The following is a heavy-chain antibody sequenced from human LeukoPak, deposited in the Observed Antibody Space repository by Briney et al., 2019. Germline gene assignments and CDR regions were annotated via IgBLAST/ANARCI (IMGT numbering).Heavy chain of an antibody. Sequence: GGSLRLSCAATGFTFSSSDLHWVRQAPGKGLEWVAVISYGGSNRYYADSVKGRSTISRDNSKNTLYLQMNSLRTEDTAVYYCAKDLQGHYALDYWGQGTLVTVSS. CDR1: GFTFSSSD. J-gene: IGHJ4*02. V-gene: IGHV3-30*18. D-gene: IGHD2-2*01. CDR2: ISYGGSNR. CDR3: AKDLQGHYALDY.